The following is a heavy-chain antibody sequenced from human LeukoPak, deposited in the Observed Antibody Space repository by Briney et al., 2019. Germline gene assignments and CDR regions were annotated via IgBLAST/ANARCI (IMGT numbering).Heavy chain of an antibody. V-gene: IGHV1-46*01. CDR1: GYTFTSYY. J-gene: IGHJ5*02. CDR3: ASSSPRRHYDFWSGYDTWFDP. CDR2: INPSGGST. Sequence: ASVKVSCKASGYTFTSYYMHWVRQAPGQGPEWMGIINPSGGSTSYAQKFQGRVTMTRDTSTSTVYMELSSLRSEDTAVYYCASSSPRRHYDFWSGYDTWFDPWGQGTLVTVSS. D-gene: IGHD3-3*01.